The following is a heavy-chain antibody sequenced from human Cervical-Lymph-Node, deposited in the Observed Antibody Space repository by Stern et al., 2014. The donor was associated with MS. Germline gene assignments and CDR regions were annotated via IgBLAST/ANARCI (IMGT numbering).Heavy chain of an antibody. Sequence: VQLEESGPGLVKPSQTVSLTCTVSGASVSSSGYYWSWIRQHPGKGLEWIGYIYYTGSTYYNPSLKGRVTISLDTSKNRFSLRLSSVTAADTAVYFCARGATINDFDFWGQGTLVTVSS. CDR2: IYYTGST. CDR1: GASVSSSGYY. CDR3: ARGATINDFDF. J-gene: IGHJ4*02. V-gene: IGHV4-31*03. D-gene: IGHD5-12*01.